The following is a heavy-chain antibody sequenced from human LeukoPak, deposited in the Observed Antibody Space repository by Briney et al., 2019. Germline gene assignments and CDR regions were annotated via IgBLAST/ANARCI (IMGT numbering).Heavy chain of an antibody. D-gene: IGHD3-22*01. CDR2: IYYSGST. CDR1: GGSISSYY. CDR3: ARTYYYDSSSSAAEYLQH. J-gene: IGHJ1*01. Sequence: SETLSLTCTVSGGSISSYYWSWIRQPPGKGLEWIGYIYYSGSTNYNPSLKSRVTISVDTSKNQFSLKLSSVTAADTAVYYCARTYYYDSSSSAAEYLQHWGQGTLVTVSS. V-gene: IGHV4-59*01.